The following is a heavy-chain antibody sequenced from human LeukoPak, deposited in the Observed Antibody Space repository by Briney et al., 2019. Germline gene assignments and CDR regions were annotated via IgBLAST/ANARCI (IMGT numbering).Heavy chain of an antibody. Sequence: GASVKVSCKASGYTFTSYGISWVQQAPGQGLEWMGWISGYNGNTNYAQKLQGRVTMTTDTSTSTAYMELRSLRSDDTAVYYCARDPRYRGYCSSTSCHWMDYWGQGTLVTVSS. D-gene: IGHD2-2*01. V-gene: IGHV1-18*04. CDR2: ISGYNGNT. CDR1: GYTFTSYG. J-gene: IGHJ4*02. CDR3: ARDPRYRGYCSSTSCHWMDY.